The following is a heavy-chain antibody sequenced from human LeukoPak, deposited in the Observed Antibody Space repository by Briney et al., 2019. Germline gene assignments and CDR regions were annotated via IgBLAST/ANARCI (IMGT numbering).Heavy chain of an antibody. CDR1: GFTFSSYE. D-gene: IGHD4-23*01. CDR2: ISSSSSYI. Sequence: PGGSLRLSCAASGFTFSSYEMNWVRQAPGKGLEWVSSISSSSSYIYYADSVKGRFTISRDNAKNSLYLQMNSLRAEDTALYYCAREIYGYGGNDYWGQGTLVTVSS. V-gene: IGHV3-21*04. J-gene: IGHJ4*02. CDR3: AREIYGYGGNDY.